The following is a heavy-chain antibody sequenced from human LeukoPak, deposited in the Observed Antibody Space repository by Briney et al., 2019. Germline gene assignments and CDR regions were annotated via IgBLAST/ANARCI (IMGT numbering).Heavy chain of an antibody. V-gene: IGHV4-34*01. CDR1: GGSFSGYY. Sequence: SETLSLTCAVYGGSFSGYYWSWIRQPPGKGLEWMGEINHSGSTNYNPSLKSRVTISVDTSKNQFSLKLSSVTAADTAVYYCARRSSSSWSLSRPLDYWAREPWSPSPQ. CDR3: ARRSSSSWSLSRPLDY. D-gene: IGHD6-13*01. CDR2: INHSGST. J-gene: IGHJ4*02.